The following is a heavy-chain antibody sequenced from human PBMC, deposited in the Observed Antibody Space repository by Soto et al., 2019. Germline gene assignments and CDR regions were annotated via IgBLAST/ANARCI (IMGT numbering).Heavy chain of an antibody. V-gene: IGHV5-10-1*01. D-gene: IGHD3-10*01. CDR2: IDPSDSYT. Sequence: HGESLKISCKGSGYSFTSYWISWVRQMPVKGLEWMGRIDPSDSYTNYSPSFQGHVTISADKSISTAYLQWSSLKASDTAMYYCARRRPFGHAEDYYYGMDVWGQGTTVTVSS. J-gene: IGHJ6*02. CDR3: ARRRPFGHAEDYYYGMDV. CDR1: GYSFTSYW.